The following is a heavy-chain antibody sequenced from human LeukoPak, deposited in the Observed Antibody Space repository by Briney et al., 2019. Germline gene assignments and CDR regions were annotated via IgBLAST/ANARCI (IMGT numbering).Heavy chain of an antibody. CDR3: AKDPPQLAYYGGDCTYYYYGMDV. D-gene: IGHD2-21*02. Sequence: GGSPRLSCAASGFTFSSYAMSWVRQAPGKGLEWVSAISGSGDNTYYADSVKGRFTISRDNPEHTLYLQMHSLRADDTAVYYCAKDPPQLAYYGGDCTYYYYGMDVWGQGTMVTVSS. J-gene: IGHJ6*02. CDR2: ISGSGDNT. CDR1: GFTFSSYA. V-gene: IGHV3-23*01.